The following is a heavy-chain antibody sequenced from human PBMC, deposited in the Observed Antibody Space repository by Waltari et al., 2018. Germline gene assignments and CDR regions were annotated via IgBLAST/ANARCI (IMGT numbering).Heavy chain of an antibody. CDR2: VIPIFGTA. D-gene: IGHD5-12*01. J-gene: IGHJ5*02. Sequence: VQSQVQLVKSGHEVKVPGKASGGTFRSYATSWMRQARGQGLEWMEGVIPIFGTANYEQKYQGRVTITADNSTSTAYMELSSLRSDDTAVYYCARIPPHVALGNNWFDPWGQGTLVTVSS. CDR3: ARIPPHVALGNNWFDP. V-gene: IGHV1-69*06. CDR1: GGTFRSYA.